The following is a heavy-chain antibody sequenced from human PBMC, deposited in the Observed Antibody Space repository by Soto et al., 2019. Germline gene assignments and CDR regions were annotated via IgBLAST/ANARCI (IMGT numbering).Heavy chain of an antibody. CDR1: GGTFSSYT. CDR3: ARGGSGSYSIDY. D-gene: IGHD3-10*01. Sequence: QVQLVQSGAEVKKPGSSVKVSCKASGGTFSSYTISWVRQAPGQGLEWMGRIIPILGIANYAQKFQGRVXIXAXXSTSTAYMELSSLRSEDTAVYYCARGGSGSYSIDYWGQGTLVTVSS. J-gene: IGHJ4*02. CDR2: IIPILGIA. V-gene: IGHV1-69*02.